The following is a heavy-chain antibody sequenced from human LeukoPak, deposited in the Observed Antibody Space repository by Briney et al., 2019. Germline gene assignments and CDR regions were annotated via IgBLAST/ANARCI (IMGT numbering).Heavy chain of an antibody. CDR1: GFTFSSYA. J-gene: IGHJ1*01. D-gene: IGHD6-6*01. CDR3: AKGVGIAARPGPFQH. V-gene: IGHV3-23*01. Sequence: GGSLRLFCAASGFTFSSYALSWVRQAPGKGLEWVSAISGSGGSTYYADSVKGRFTISRDNSKNTLYLQMNSLRAEDTAVYYCAKGVGIAARPGPFQHWGQGTLVTVSS. CDR2: ISGSGGST.